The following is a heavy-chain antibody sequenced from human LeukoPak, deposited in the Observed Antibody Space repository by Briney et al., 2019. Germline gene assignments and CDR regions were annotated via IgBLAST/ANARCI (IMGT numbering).Heavy chain of an antibody. CDR2: ISYDGSNK. D-gene: IGHD2-2*02. V-gene: IGHV3-30-3*01. J-gene: IGHJ4*02. CDR1: GFTFSSYA. Sequence: GGSLRLSCAASGFTFSSYAMHWVRQAPGKGLEWVAVISYDGSNKYYADSVKGRFTISRDNSKNTLYLQMNSLRAEDTAVYYCARGGVVPAAIRSYFGHWGQGTLVTVSS. CDR3: ARGGVVPAAIRSYFGH.